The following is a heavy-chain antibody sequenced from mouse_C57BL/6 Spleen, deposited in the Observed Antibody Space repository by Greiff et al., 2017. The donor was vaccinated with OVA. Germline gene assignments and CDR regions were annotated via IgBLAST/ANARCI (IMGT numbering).Heavy chain of an antibody. CDR3: ARYEGLLWDAMDY. J-gene: IGHJ4*01. CDR2: IYPGDGDT. D-gene: IGHD2-10*01. CDR1: GYAFSSSW. V-gene: IGHV1-82*01. Sequence: QVQLQQSGPELVKPGASVKISCKASGYAFSSSWMNWVKQRPGKGLEWIGRIYPGDGDTNYNGKFKGKATLTADKSSSTAYMQLSSLTSEDSAVYFCARYEGLLWDAMDYWGQGTSVTVSS.